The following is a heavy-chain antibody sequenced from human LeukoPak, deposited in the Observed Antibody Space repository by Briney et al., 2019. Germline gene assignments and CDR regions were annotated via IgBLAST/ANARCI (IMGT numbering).Heavy chain of an antibody. Sequence: GGSLRLSCAASGFTFSSYAMSWDRQAPGKGLEWVSAISGSGGSTYYADSVKGRFTISRDNSKNTLYLQMNSLRAEDTAVYYCATVHSSGWPYYFDYWGQGTLVTVSS. CDR2: ISGSGGST. D-gene: IGHD6-19*01. J-gene: IGHJ4*02. CDR1: GFTFSSYA. V-gene: IGHV3-23*01. CDR3: ATVHSSGWPYYFDY.